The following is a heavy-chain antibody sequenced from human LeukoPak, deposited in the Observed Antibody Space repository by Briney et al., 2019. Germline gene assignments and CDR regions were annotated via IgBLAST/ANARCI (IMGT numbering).Heavy chain of an antibody. D-gene: IGHD4-23*01. V-gene: IGHV3-7*01. Sequence: GGSLRLSCAASRFTFNRYWMTWVRQAPGKGLEWVANIKEDGSEKYYVDSVKGRFTISRDNAENSLYLQMNSLRAEDTAVYYCARDTAYGGNSVGGQGTLVTVSS. CDR2: IKEDGSEK. CDR1: RFTFNRYW. CDR3: ARDTAYGGNSV. J-gene: IGHJ4*02.